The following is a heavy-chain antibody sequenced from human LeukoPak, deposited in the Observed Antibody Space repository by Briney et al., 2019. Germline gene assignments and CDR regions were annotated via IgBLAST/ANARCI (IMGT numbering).Heavy chain of an antibody. V-gene: IGHV1-18*01. Sequence: ASVKVSCKASGYTFTSHGISWMRQAPGQGLEWMGWISAYNGNTNYAQKLQGRVTMTTDTSTSTAYMELRSLGSDDTAVYYCARSGGRGYSGYETRYYYYYGMDVWGQGTTVTVSS. CDR1: GYTFTSHG. CDR2: ISAYNGNT. J-gene: IGHJ6*02. D-gene: IGHD5-12*01. CDR3: ARSGGRGYSGYETRYYYYYGMDV.